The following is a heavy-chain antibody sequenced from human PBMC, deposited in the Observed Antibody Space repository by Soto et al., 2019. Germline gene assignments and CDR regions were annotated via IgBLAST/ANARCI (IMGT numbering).Heavy chain of an antibody. CDR3: ARSDYGDYDPNYYYYYGMDV. D-gene: IGHD4-17*01. J-gene: IGHJ6*02. CDR2: IIPIFGTA. V-gene: IGHV1-69*13. Sequence: SVKVSCKASGGTFSSYAISWVRQAPGQGLEWMGGIIPIFGTANYAQKFQGRVTITADESTSTAYMELSSLRSEDTAVYYCARSDYGDYDPNYYYYYGMDVWGQGTTVTVSS. CDR1: GGTFSSYA.